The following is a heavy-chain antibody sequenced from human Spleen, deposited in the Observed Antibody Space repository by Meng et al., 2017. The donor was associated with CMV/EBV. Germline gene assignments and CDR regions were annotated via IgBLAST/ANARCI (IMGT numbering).Heavy chain of an antibody. Sequence: ASVKVSCKASGYIFTTYFIHWVRQAPGQGLEWMGMINPSSGDICYGRGFHGRVTLTRDTSTSTVYMALSSLRSNDTAVYYCARAQPSNYHDNNGLIYWGHGTLVTVSS. D-gene: IGHD3-22*01. CDR2: INPSSGDI. V-gene: IGHV1-46*01. CDR1: GYIFTTYF. CDR3: ARAQPSNYHDNNGLIY. J-gene: IGHJ4*01.